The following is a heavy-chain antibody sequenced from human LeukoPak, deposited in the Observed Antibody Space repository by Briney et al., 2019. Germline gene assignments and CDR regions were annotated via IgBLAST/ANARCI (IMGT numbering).Heavy chain of an antibody. D-gene: IGHD4-17*01. Sequence: PGGSLRLSCAASGFTFSGHGMHWVRQAPGKGLEWVSVISYDGRDTYYADSVKGRFTISRDNSKNTVYLQMNSLRTEDTAIYYCARTSVSLPFDYWGQGILVTVSS. V-gene: IGHV3-30*03. CDR1: GFTFSGHG. CDR2: ISYDGRDT. CDR3: ARTSVSLPFDY. J-gene: IGHJ4*02.